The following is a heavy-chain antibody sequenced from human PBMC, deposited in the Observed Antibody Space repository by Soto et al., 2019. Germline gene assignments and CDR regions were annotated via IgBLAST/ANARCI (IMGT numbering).Heavy chain of an antibody. J-gene: IGHJ4*02. CDR2: ISAYNGNT. D-gene: IGHD3-22*01. Sequence: ASVKVSCKASGYTFTSYCISWVPQAPGQGLEWMGWISAYNGNTNYAQKLQGRVTMTTDTSTSTAYMELRSLRSDDTAVYYCARDQEVLYDCSHYAFDYWGQGTLVTVS. V-gene: IGHV1-18*01. CDR3: ARDQEVLYDCSHYAFDY. CDR1: GYTFTSYC.